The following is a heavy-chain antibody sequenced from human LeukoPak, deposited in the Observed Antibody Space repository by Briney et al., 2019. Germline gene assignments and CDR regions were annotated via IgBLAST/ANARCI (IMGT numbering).Heavy chain of an antibody. CDR3: AKGVGCSGGSCYSGHGMDV. J-gene: IGHJ6*02. CDR2: LSGSGANT. D-gene: IGHD2-15*01. V-gene: IGHV3-23*01. Sequence: PGGSLRLSCAASGFTFSSYAMSWVRQAPGKGLEWVSALSGSGANTYYADSVKGRFTISRDNSKNTLYLQVNSLRAEDTVVYYCAKGVGCSGGSCYSGHGMDVWGQGTTVTVSS. CDR1: GFTFSSYA.